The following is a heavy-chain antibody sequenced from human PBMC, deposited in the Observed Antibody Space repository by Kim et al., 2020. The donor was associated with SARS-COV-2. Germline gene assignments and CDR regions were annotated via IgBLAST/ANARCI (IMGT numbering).Heavy chain of an antibody. D-gene: IGHD6-19*01. Sequence: SVKGAFTISRDNSKNTLYMQMNSLRAEDTAMYYCARGERIAVAGPYFGYWGQGTLVTVSS. J-gene: IGHJ4*02. CDR3: ARGERIAVAGPYFGY. V-gene: IGHV3-30*07.